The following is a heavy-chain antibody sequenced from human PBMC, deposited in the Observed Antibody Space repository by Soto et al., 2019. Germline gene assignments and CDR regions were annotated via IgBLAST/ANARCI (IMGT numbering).Heavy chain of an antibody. Sequence: PGESLKIPCKGSGYTFTNYWIGWVRQMPGKGLEWMGIIYPGDSDTKYNPSFQGQVTISADKSITTTYLPWSSLKASDTAIYYCAASIFYYGMDVWGQGTTVTVSS. V-gene: IGHV5-51*01. J-gene: IGHJ6*02. CDR1: GYTFTNYW. CDR2: IYPGDSDT. CDR3: AASIFYYGMDV.